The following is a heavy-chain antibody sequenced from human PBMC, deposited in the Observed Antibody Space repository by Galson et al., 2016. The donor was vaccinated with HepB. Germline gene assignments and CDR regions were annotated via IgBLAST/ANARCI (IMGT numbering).Heavy chain of an antibody. J-gene: IGHJ6*02. CDR3: ARFRYSSAGAYYYGMDV. D-gene: IGHD1-26*01. V-gene: IGHV5-51*01. Sequence: QSGAEVKKPGESLKISCKGSGYSFASYWIAWVRQMPGKGLEWMGILFPGDSNTRYSPSFQGQVTISADKSILTAYLQWSSLKASDTAMYYCARFRYSSAGAYYYGMDVWGQGTTVTGSS. CDR2: LFPGDSNT. CDR1: GYSFASYW.